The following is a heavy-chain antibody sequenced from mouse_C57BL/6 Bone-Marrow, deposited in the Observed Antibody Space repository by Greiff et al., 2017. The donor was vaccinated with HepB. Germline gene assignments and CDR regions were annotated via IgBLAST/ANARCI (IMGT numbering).Heavy chain of an antibody. V-gene: IGHV14-3*01. J-gene: IGHJ1*03. CDR1: GFNIKNTY. Sequence: EVQLQQSVAELVRPGASVKLSCTASGFNIKNTYMHWVKQRPEQGLEWIGRIDPANGNTTYAPKFQGKATITADTSSNTAYLQLSSLTSEDTAIYYCARSRDYYGVGGDWYFDVWGTGTTVTVSS. CDR3: ARSRDYYGVGGDWYFDV. D-gene: IGHD1-1*01. CDR2: IDPANGNT.